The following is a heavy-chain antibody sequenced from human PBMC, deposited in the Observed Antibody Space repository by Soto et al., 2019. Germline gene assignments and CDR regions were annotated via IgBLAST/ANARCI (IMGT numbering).Heavy chain of an antibody. CDR3: ASGGVGDTPLTFGMDV. CDR2: MNPNSGNT. Sequence: AALMKVFCQSSGYNFTIYDINWVRHGTGQGLEWMGWMNPNSGNTGYAQKFQGRVTMTRNTSISTAYMELSSLRSEDTAVYYCASGGVGDTPLTFGMDVWGQGTTVTVSS. V-gene: IGHV1-8*01. J-gene: IGHJ6*02. CDR1: GYNFTIYD. D-gene: IGHD1-26*01.